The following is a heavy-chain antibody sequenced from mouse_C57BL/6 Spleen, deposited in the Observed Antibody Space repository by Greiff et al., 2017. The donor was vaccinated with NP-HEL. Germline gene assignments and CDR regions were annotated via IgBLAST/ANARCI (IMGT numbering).Heavy chain of an antibody. J-gene: IGHJ4*01. Sequence: QVQLQQSGAELVMPGASVKLSCKASGYTFTSYWMHWVKQRPGQGLEWIGELDPSDSYTNYNQKFKGKSTLTVDKSSSTAYMQLSSLTSEDSAVYYCARGDGSRYYAMDYWGQGTSVTVSS. V-gene: IGHV1-69*01. CDR2: LDPSDSYT. CDR3: ARGDGSRYYAMDY. D-gene: IGHD1-1*01. CDR1: GYTFTSYW.